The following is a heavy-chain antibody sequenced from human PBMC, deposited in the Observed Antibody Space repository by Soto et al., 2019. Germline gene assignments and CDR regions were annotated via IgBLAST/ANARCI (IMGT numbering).Heavy chain of an antibody. D-gene: IGHD3-10*02. CDR2: IYYSGST. Sequence: QVQLQESGPGLVKPSETLSLTCTVSGGSISSYYWSWIRQPPGKGLEWIGYIYYSGSTNYNPSLKSRVTISVDTSKNQFSLKLSSVTAADTAVYYCVRVRGYGMDVWGQGTTVTVSS. V-gene: IGHV4-59*01. J-gene: IGHJ6*02. CDR3: VRVRGYGMDV. CDR1: GGSISSYY.